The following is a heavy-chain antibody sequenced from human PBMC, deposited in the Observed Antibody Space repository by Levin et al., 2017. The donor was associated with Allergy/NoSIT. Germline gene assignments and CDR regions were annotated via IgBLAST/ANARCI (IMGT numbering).Heavy chain of an antibody. V-gene: IGHV3-13*04. CDR1: GFTFSSYD. J-gene: IGHJ3*02. Sequence: GGSLRLSCAASGFTFSSYDMHWVRQATGKGLEWVSAIGTAGDTNYPASVKGRFTISRENAKNSLYLQMNSLRAGDTAVYYCARAGYCSGGSCYSDDAFDIWGQGTMVTGSS. CDR2: IGTAGDT. CDR3: ARAGYCSGGSCYSDDAFDI. D-gene: IGHD2-15*01.